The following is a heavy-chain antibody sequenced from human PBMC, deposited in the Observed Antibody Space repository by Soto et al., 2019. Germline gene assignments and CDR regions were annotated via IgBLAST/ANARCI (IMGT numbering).Heavy chain of an antibody. V-gene: IGHV3-30-3*01. CDR3: ARDSEGATQGDY. J-gene: IGHJ4*02. Sequence: QVQLVESGGGVVQPGRSLRLSCAASGFTFSSYAMHWVRQAPGKGLEWVAVISYDGSNKYYADSVKGRFTISRDNSKNKLYLQMNSLRAEDTAVYYCARDSEGATQGDYWGQGTLVTVSS. CDR2: ISYDGSNK. CDR1: GFTFSSYA. D-gene: IGHD1-26*01.